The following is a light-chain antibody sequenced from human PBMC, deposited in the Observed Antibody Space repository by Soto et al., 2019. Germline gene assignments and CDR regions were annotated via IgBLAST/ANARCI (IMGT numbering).Light chain of an antibody. CDR2: EDI. V-gene: IGLV2-23*01. Sequence: QSVLTQPSSVSGSPGQSITIWCTGTSGDVENYGLVSWYRQQPGRAPKLIIYEDIKRPSGISDRFSATKSDNSASLSISDLQAEDEAIYFCCAHAGYNLFAGGTKLTVL. J-gene: IGLJ2*01. CDR3: CAHAGYNL. CDR1: SGDVENYGL.